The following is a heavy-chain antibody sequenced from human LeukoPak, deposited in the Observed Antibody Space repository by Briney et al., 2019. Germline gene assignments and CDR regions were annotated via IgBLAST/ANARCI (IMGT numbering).Heavy chain of an antibody. CDR1: GFTFSSYA. CDR2: ISYDGSNK. D-gene: IGHD1-26*01. J-gene: IGHJ1*01. V-gene: IGHV3-30-3*01. CDR3: ASSEMGATTRGYFQH. Sequence: GGSLRLSCAASGFTFSSYAMHWVRQAPGKGLEWVAVISYDGSNKYYADSVKGRFTISRDNSKNTLYLQMNSLRAEDTAVYYCASSEMGATTRGYFQHWGQGTLVTVSS.